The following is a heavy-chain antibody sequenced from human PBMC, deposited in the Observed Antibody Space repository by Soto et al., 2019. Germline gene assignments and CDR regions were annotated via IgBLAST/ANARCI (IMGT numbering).Heavy chain of an antibody. Sequence: GGSLRLSCIGSGFTFSNFAMSWVRQAPGKGLEWVSGIRGSGGTTYYADSVKGRFTVSRDNSKNTLSLQMNSLRAEDTAVYYCAKGDSSTWYAFDCWGLGTLVTVSS. CDR3: AKGDSSTWYAFDC. D-gene: IGHD6-13*01. CDR2: IRGSGGTT. J-gene: IGHJ4*02. V-gene: IGHV3-23*01. CDR1: GFTFSNFA.